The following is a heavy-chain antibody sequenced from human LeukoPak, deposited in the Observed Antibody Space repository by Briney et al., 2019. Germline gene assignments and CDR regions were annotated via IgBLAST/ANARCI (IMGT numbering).Heavy chain of an antibody. CDR2: AHSRGHT. V-gene: IGHV4-59*01. D-gene: IGHD5-18*01. CDR3: ARDSYDYDSHFEDVFDS. J-gene: IGHJ3*01. CDR1: GGSIRTNY. Sequence: PSETLSLTYTVSGGSIRTNYWSWIRQAPGKGLEWIGYAHSRGHTRSNPSLESRVTTSVDMSNNHLSLRLTSVTAADTAVYYCARDSYDYDSHFEDVFDSWGQGTMVTVSS.